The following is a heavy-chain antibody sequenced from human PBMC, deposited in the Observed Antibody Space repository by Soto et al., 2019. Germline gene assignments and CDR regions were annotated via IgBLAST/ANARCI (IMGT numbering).Heavy chain of an antibody. CDR1: GYTFTSYG. J-gene: IGHJ4*02. CDR2: ITYNGDT. V-gene: IGHV1-18*01. D-gene: IGHD3-22*01. Sequence: QVQLVQSGAEVKKPGASVKVACKASGYTFTSYGISWVRQAPGQGLEWMGWITYNGDTNYPQKLQGRVTMTTDTSTSTAYMELRSLRSDDTAVYYCARVVVTRYGVLDYWGQGTLVTVSS. CDR3: ARVVVTRYGVLDY.